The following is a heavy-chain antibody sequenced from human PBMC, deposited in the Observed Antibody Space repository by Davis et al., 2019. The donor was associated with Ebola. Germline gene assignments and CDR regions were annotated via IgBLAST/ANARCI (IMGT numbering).Heavy chain of an antibody. V-gene: IGHV3-23*01. CDR2: ISGSGGST. CDR3: AKDRGTGWYGDAFDI. Sequence: GESLKISCAASGFTFSSYAMSWVRQAPGKGLEWVSAISGSGGSTYYADSVKGRFTISRDNSKNTLSLQMNSLRGEDTAVYYCAKDRGTGWYGDAFDIWGQGTMVTVSS. J-gene: IGHJ3*02. D-gene: IGHD6-19*01. CDR1: GFTFSSYA.